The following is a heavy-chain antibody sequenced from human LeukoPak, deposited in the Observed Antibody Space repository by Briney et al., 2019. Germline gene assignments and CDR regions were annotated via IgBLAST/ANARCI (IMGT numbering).Heavy chain of an antibody. CDR3: ARGRDYIWGMSGY. D-gene: IGHD3-16*01. CDR1: AGSLSGYC. V-gene: IGHV4-34*01. CDR2: ISPSGST. J-gene: IGHJ4*02. Sequence: SETLSLTCAVYAGSLSGYCWSWIRQPPRKGLEWIGEISPSGSTNYNPSFKSRFTVSGATSNKQVSRKMTALTAAETAVYFCARGRDYIWGMSGYWGQGTQVIVSS.